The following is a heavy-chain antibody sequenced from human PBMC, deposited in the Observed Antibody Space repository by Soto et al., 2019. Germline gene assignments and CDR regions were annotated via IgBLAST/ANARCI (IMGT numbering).Heavy chain of an antibody. CDR3: APGRQLVVDY. CDR2: ISSDGNT. D-gene: IGHD1-1*01. V-gene: IGHV3-23*01. Sequence: PGGSLRLSCTASGFTFSSYAMSWVRQAPGKGLEWVSGISSDGNTYYAESVKGRFTISRDNSKNTVSLQMNSLGAEDAAVYHCAPGRQLVVDYWGQGTVVTVSS. J-gene: IGHJ4*01. CDR1: GFTFSSYA.